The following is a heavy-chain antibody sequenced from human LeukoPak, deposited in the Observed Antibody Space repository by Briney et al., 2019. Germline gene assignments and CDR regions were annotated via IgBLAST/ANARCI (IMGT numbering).Heavy chain of an antibody. CDR3: ARGGGYDSSGYYDAFDI. Sequence: ASVKVSCKASEDTFSSYAISWVRQAPGQGLEWMGGIIPIFGTANYAQKFQGRVTITADESTSTAYMELSSLRSEDTAVYYCARGGGYDSSGYYDAFDIWGQGTMVTVSS. V-gene: IGHV1-69*13. CDR1: EDTFSSYA. CDR2: IIPIFGTA. D-gene: IGHD3-22*01. J-gene: IGHJ3*02.